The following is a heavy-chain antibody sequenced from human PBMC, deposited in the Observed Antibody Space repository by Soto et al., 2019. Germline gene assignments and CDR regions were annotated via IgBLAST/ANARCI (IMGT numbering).Heavy chain of an antibody. CDR1: GYGFTTYG. J-gene: IGHJ4*02. CDR2: ISAHNGNT. D-gene: IGHD1-1*01. CDR3: ARGRYGDY. Sequence: QVHLVQSGAEVKKPGASVKLSCKGSGYGFTTYGITWVRQAPGQGLEWMAWISAHNGNTNYAQKLQGRVTVTRDTSTSTAYMELRSLRSDDMAVYYCARGRYGDYWGQGPLVTVSS. V-gene: IGHV1-18*03.